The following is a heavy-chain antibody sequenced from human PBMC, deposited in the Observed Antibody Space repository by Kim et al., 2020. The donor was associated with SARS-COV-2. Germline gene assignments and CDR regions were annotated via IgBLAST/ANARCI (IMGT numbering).Heavy chain of an antibody. J-gene: IGHJ5*02. CDR1: GGSFSGYY. Sequence: SETLSLTCAVYGGSFSGYYWSWIRQPPGKGLEWIGEINHSGSTNYNPSLKSRVTISVDTSKNQFSLKLSSVTAADTAVYYCARGGYCNSRYGVFGLFDP. D-gene: IGHD6-13*01. CDR2: INHSGST. CDR3: ARGGYCNSRYGVFGLFDP. V-gene: IGHV4-34*01.